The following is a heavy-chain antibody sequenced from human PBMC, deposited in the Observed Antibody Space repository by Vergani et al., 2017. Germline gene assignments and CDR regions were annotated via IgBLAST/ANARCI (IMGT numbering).Heavy chain of an antibody. CDR2: ISYDGTQK. D-gene: IGHD1-1*01. Sequence: VQLLESGGSLKQPGGSVRFSCAASGFPFSTYAMHWVGQAPGKGLEWVAVISYDGTQKYYADSVKGRFTISRDNSKSTLYLQMRSLSTEDTAVYYCATKSCGTPGCQIGYFRERGQGTLVTVSS. CDR3: ATKSCGTPGCQIGYFRE. J-gene: IGHJ1*01. CDR1: GFPFSTYA. V-gene: IGHV3-30*03.